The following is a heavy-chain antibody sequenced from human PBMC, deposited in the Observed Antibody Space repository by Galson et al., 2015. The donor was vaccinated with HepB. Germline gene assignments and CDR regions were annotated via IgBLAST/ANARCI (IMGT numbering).Heavy chain of an antibody. D-gene: IGHD3/OR15-3a*01. Sequence: SLRLSCAASGFTFSSYAMHWVRQAPGKGLEWVAVISYDGSNKYYADSVKGRFTISRDNSKNTLYLQMNSLRAEDTAVYYCARTLDSEYFQHWGQGTLVTVSS. J-gene: IGHJ1*01. CDR1: GFTFSSYA. CDR2: ISYDGSNK. CDR3: ARTLDSEYFQH. V-gene: IGHV3-30*04.